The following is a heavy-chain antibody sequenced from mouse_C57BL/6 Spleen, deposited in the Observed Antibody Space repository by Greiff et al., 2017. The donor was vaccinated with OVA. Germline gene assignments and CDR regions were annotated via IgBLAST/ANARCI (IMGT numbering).Heavy chain of an antibody. CDR2: IYPGDGDT. V-gene: IGHV1-82*01. CDR3: ARTDGSSSYWYFDV. D-gene: IGHD1-1*01. CDR1: GYAFSSSW. Sequence: QVQLQQSGPELVKPGASVKISCKASGYAFSSSWMNWVKQRPGKGLEWIGRIYPGDGDTNYNGKFKGKATLTADKSSSTAYMQLSSLTSEDSAVYFCARTDGSSSYWYFDVWGTGTTVTVSS. J-gene: IGHJ1*03.